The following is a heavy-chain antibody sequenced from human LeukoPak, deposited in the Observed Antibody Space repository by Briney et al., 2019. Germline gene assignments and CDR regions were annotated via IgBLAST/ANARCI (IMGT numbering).Heavy chain of an antibody. D-gene: IGHD2-21*01. J-gene: IGHJ3*02. Sequence: PGGSLRLSCGASGFTFRDYYLGWIRQAPGKGLEWVSYISSSGSGTYYADSVKGRFTISRDNAKNSLYLQTNSLKPEDTALYYSARGMWDAFDIWGQGTMVTVSS. V-gene: IGHV3-11*01. CDR2: ISSSGSGT. CDR3: ARGMWDAFDI. CDR1: GFTFRDYY.